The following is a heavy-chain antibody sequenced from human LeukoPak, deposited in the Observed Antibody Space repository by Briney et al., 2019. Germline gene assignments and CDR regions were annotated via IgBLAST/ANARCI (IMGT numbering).Heavy chain of an antibody. D-gene: IGHD3-16*02. CDR2: INPSGGST. CDR3: AREAIFGVVPIYDYVWGSYRHERAGFDY. V-gene: IGHV1-46*01. CDR1: GYTFTGYY. J-gene: IGHJ4*02. Sequence: GASVKVSYKASGYTFTGYYMHWVRQAPGQGLEWMGIINPSGGSTSYAQKFQGRVTMTRDMSTSTVYMELSSLRSEDTAVYYCAREAIFGVVPIYDYVWGSYRHERAGFDYWGQGTLVTVSS.